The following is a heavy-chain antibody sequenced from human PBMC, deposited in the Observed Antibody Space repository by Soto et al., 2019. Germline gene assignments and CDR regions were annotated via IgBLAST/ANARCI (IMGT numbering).Heavy chain of an antibody. J-gene: IGHJ4*02. CDR1: GGSISGYY. Sequence: QVQLQESGPGLVKPSETLSLTCTVSGGSISGYYWSWIRQPPGKGLEWIAYIYYSGSTNYNPSLKVRVIISVDTSKNQFSRMLSSVTAADPAVYYCARSSGYSSSRFDYWGQGILVTVSS. CDR3: ARSSGYSSSRFDY. D-gene: IGHD5-12*01. V-gene: IGHV4-59*01. CDR2: IYYSGST.